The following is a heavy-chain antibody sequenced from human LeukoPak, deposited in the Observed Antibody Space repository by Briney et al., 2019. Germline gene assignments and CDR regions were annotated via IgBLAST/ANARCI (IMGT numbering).Heavy chain of an antibody. V-gene: IGHV1-8*01. Sequence: ASVKVSCKASGYTFTSYDFNWVRQATGQRPEWMGWMSPNSGDTGYAQKFQDRVTMTRNTSISTAYMELSSLRSDHTSVYFCARGPPNWGYDYWGPGTLVTVSS. CDR1: GYTFTSYD. J-gene: IGHJ4*02. CDR3: ARGPPNWGYDY. D-gene: IGHD7-27*01. CDR2: MSPNSGDT.